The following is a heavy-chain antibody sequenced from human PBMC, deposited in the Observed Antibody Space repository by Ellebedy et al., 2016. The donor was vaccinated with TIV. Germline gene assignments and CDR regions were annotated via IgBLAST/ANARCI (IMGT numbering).Heavy chain of an antibody. CDR1: GFTFSSYG. Sequence: PGGSLRLSCAASGFTFSSYGMHWVRQAPGKGLQWVSIISYDESHKYYADSVKGRFTISRDNSKNTLYLQMNSLRAEDTAVYYCARDRGGTAMVPWYYYGLDVWGQGTTVTVSS. D-gene: IGHD5-18*01. CDR2: ISYDESHK. J-gene: IGHJ6*02. V-gene: IGHV3-30*03. CDR3: ARDRGGTAMVPWYYYGLDV.